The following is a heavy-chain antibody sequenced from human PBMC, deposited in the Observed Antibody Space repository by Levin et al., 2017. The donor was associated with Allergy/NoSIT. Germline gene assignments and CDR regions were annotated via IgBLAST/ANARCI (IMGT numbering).Heavy chain of an antibody. CDR2: ISGSGGST. CDR1: GFTFSSYA. D-gene: IGHD3-9*01. J-gene: IGHJ2*01. CDR3: AKDAYYDIVTGYIPVGYFDL. V-gene: IGHV3-23*01. Sequence: AGGSLRLSCAASGFTFSSYAMSWVRQAPGKGLEWVSAISGSGGSTYYADSVKGRFTISRDNSKNTLYLQMNSLRAEDTAVYYCAKDAYYDIVTGYIPVGYFDLWGRGTLVTVSS.